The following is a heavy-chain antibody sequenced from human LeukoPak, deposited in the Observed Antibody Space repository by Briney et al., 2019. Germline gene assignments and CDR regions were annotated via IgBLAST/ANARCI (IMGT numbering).Heavy chain of an antibody. CDR2: ISGSGGST. V-gene: IGHV3-23*01. CDR1: GFTFSSYV. CDR3: AKDLYCSSTSCLRGAFDI. J-gene: IGHJ3*02. Sequence: GGSLRLSCAASGFTFSSYVMSWVRQAPGKGLEWVSAISGSGGSTYYADSVKGRFTISRDNSKNTLYLQMNSLRAEDTAVYYCAKDLYCSSTSCLRGAFDIWGQGTMVTVSS. D-gene: IGHD2-2*01.